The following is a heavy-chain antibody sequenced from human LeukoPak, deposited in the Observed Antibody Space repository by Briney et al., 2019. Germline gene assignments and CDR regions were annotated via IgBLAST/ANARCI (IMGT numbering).Heavy chain of an antibody. CDR1: GFSFGDHA. CDR2: IRSEAYGQTT. CDR3: ARGPIYLWIYYGMDV. D-gene: IGHD3-9*01. J-gene: IGHJ6*02. V-gene: IGHV3-49*04. Sequence: GSLRLSCTASGFSFGDHAMTWVRQAPGKGLEWVSFIRSEAYGQTTEYAASVKDRFTISGDNSKGIVYLQMNSLKTEDTAKYYCARGPIYLWIYYGMDVWGQGTTVIVSS.